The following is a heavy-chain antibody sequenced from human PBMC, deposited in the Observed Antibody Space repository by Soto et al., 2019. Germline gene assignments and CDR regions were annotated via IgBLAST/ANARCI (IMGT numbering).Heavy chain of an antibody. V-gene: IGHV5-51*01. CDR2: IHPDDSET. J-gene: IGHJ1*01. Sequence: PGGSLKISCTASGYSFTSYWIAWVRQMPGKGLKWVGIIHPDDSETMYSPSFQGQVTISVDKSGTTAYLKRRRLMASDTAMYFFVSYFGSPVEPWPEYFCHLGQGTPVTV. CDR3: VSYFGSPVEPWPEYFCH. D-gene: IGHD3-10*01. CDR1: GYSFTSYW.